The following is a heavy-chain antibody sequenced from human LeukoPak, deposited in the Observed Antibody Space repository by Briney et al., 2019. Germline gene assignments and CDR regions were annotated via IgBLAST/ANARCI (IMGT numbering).Heavy chain of an antibody. CDR2: IIPIFGTA. CDR3: ARGGVNYYDSTPQILFDY. Sequence: ASVKVSCKASGGTFSSYAISWVRRAPGQGLEWMGGIIPIFGTANYAQKFQGRVTITADESTSTAYMELSSLRSEDTAVYYCARGGVNYYDSTPQILFDYWGQGTLVTVSS. CDR1: GGTFSSYA. V-gene: IGHV1-69*13. D-gene: IGHD3-22*01. J-gene: IGHJ4*02.